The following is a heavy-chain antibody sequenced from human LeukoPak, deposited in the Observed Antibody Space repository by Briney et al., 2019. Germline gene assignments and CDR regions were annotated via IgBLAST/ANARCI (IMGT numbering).Heavy chain of an antibody. J-gene: IGHJ4*02. V-gene: IGHV3-48*03. CDR2: ISSSGSTI. Sequence: PGGSLRLSCAASGFTFSSHEMNWVRQAPGKGLEWVSYISSSGSTIYYADSVKGRFTISRDNAKNSLYLQMNSLRAEDTAVYYCARDDSVAGTGFDYWGQGTLVTVSS. CDR1: GFTFSSHE. D-gene: IGHD6-19*01. CDR3: ARDDSVAGTGFDY.